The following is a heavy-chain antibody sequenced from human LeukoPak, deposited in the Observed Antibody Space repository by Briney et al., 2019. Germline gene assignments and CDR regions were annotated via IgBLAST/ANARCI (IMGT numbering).Heavy chain of an antibody. CDR1: GGPIISDY. V-gene: IGHV4-59*01. J-gene: IGHJ6*03. D-gene: IGHD1-26*01. CDR3: ARWTYSGSYYYMDV. CDR2: IYYSGST. Sequence: SETLSLTCTVSGGPIISDYWSWFRQPPGKGLEWIGYIYYSGSTNYNPSLKSRVTILVDTSKNQFSLKLSSVTAADTAVYYCARWTYSGSYYYMDVWGKGTTVTVSS.